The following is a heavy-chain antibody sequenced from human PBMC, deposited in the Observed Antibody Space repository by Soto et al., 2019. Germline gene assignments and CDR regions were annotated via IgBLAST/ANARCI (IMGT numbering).Heavy chain of an antibody. CDR3: ARINYYDTSGYPFVF. V-gene: IGHV4-59*01. CDR2: IYFRGTT. Sequence: PSETLSLTCTVYGGSISSYYWSWIRQPPGKGLEWIGYIYFRGTTNYIPSLKSRVTMSADTSKNQFSLKLNSVTAADTAVYYCARINYYDTSGYPFVFWCQGMMVTVSS. D-gene: IGHD3-22*01. CDR1: GGSISSYY. J-gene: IGHJ4*02.